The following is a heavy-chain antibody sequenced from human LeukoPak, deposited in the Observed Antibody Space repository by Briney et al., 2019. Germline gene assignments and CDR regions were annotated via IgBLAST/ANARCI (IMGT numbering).Heavy chain of an antibody. CDR3: ARDMSGYSGYDWFDP. D-gene: IGHD5-12*01. Sequence: SETLSLTCTVSGGSISSYYWSWIRQPAGKGLEWIGRIYTSGSTNYNPSLKSRVTMSVATSKNQFSLKLSSVTAADTAVYYCARDMSGYSGYDWFDPWGQGTLVTVSS. CDR1: GGSISSYY. V-gene: IGHV4-4*07. CDR2: IYTSGST. J-gene: IGHJ5*02.